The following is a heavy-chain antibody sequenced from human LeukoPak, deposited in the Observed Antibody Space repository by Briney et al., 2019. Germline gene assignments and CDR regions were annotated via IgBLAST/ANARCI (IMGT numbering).Heavy chain of an antibody. J-gene: IGHJ4*02. CDR1: GFTFSNAW. D-gene: IGHD1-26*01. CDR3: AMTLVGTTTVDY. V-gene: IGHV3-21*01. Sequence: GGSLRLSCAASGFTFSNAWMSWVRQAPGKGLEWVSSISTSDSYIYYADSVKGRFTISRDNAKNSLYLQMNSLRAEDTAVYYCAMTLVGTTTVDYWGQGTLVTVSS. CDR2: ISTSDSYI.